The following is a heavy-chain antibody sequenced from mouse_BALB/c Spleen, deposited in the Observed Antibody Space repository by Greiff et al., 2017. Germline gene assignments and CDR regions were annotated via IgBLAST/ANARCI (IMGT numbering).Heavy chain of an antibody. CDR3: ARRGSSVDY. Sequence: QVQLKESGAELAKPGASVKMSCKASGYTFTSYWMHWVKQRPGQGLEWIGYINPSTGYTEYNQKFKDKATLTADKSSSTAYMQLSSLTSEDSAVYYCARRGSSVDYWGQGTTLTVSS. V-gene: IGHV1-7*01. CDR2: INPSTGYT. D-gene: IGHD1-1*01. CDR1: GYTFTSYW. J-gene: IGHJ2*01.